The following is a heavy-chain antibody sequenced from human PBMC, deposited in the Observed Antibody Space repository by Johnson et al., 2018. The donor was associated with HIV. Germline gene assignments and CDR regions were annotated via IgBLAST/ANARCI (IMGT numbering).Heavy chain of an antibody. CDR3: ARDMGRGAFDI. V-gene: IGHV3-13*01. CDR1: QFTFSSYD. Sequence: VQLMESGGGLTKSAWSPRLSCAASQFTFSSYDMHWVRQATGKNLEWVSAIGTAGDTYYPGSVKGRFTISRENAKNSLYLQMNSLRAGDTAVYYCARDMGRGAFDIWGQWTMVTVSS. J-gene: IGHJ3*02. D-gene: IGHD3-10*01. CDR2: IGTAGDT.